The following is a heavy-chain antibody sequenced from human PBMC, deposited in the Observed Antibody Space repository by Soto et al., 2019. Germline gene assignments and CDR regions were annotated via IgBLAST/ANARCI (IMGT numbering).Heavy chain of an antibody. D-gene: IGHD2-2*01. J-gene: IGHJ6*03. V-gene: IGHV3-48*01. CDR2: ISSSSSTI. CDR1: GFTFSSYS. Sequence: EVQLVESGGGLVQPGGSLRLSCAASGFTFSSYSMNWVRQAPGKGLEWVSYISSSSSTIYYADSVKSRFTISRDNAKNSLYLQMNSLRAEDTAVYYCASECSSTSCAVSHYYYYMDVWGKGTTVTVSS. CDR3: ASECSSTSCAVSHYYYYMDV.